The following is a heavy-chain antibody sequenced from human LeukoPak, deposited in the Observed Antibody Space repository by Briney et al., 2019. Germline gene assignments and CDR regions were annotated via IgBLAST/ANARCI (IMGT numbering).Heavy chain of an antibody. CDR3: ARGQTYYGSGSFQYYFDY. CDR1: GFTVSSNY. D-gene: IGHD3-10*01. CDR2: IYSGGST. Sequence: GGSLRLSCAASGFTVSSNYMSWVRQAPGKGLEWVSVIYSGGSTYYADSVKGRFTISRDNSKNTLYLQMNSLRAEDTAVYYCARGQTYYGSGSFQYYFDYWGQGTLVTVSS. V-gene: IGHV3-66*01. J-gene: IGHJ4*02.